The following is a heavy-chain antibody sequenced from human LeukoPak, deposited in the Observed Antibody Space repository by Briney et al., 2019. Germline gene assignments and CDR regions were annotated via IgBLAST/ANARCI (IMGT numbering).Heavy chain of an antibody. CDR2: NQDESDK. J-gene: IGHJ4*02. V-gene: IGHV3-7*01. Sequence: NQDESDKQYVDSVKGRFTISRDNAKNSLYLQMNSLRAEDTAVYYCARDRDGPDYWGLGTLVTVSS. D-gene: IGHD5-24*01. CDR3: ARDRDGPDY.